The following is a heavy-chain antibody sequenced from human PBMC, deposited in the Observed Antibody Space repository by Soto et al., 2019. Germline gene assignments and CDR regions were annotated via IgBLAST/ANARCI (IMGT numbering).Heavy chain of an antibody. CDR2: IYYSGST. V-gene: IGHV4-59*08. CDR3: ARTWVRWYYMDV. J-gene: IGHJ6*03. D-gene: IGHD4-17*01. CDR1: GGSISSYY. Sequence: SETLSLTCTVSGGSISSYYWRRIRQPPGKGLEWIGYIYYSGSTNYNPSLKSRVTISVDTSKNQFSLKLSSVTAADTAVYYCARTWVRWYYMDVWGKGATVNVSS.